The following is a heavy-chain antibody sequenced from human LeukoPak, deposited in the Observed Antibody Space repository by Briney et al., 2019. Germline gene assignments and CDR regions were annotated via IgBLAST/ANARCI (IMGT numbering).Heavy chain of an antibody. CDR3: ARDRGSGSYPDY. V-gene: IGHV1-18*01. CDR1: GYTFTSYG. D-gene: IGHD1-26*01. J-gene: IGHJ4*02. CDR2: ISAYNGNT. Sequence: ASVKVSCKASGYTFTSYGICWGCQPPGQGLGWMRWISAYNGNTNYAQKLQGRVTMTTDTSTSTAYMELRSLRSDDTAVYYCARDRGSGSYPDYWGQGTLVTVSS.